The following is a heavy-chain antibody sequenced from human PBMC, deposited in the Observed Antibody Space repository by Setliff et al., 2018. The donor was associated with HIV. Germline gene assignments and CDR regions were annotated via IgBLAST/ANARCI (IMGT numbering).Heavy chain of an antibody. Sequence: SETLSLTCTVSGGSIRSGAYYWSWIRQHPGTGLEWIGYIYYTGSAYYTPSLKSRVTISEDTYKNQFALKLGSVTAADTAVYSCASRPARGLGLYYFDYWGQGTLVTVSS. CDR2: IYYTGSA. CDR1: GGSIRSGAYY. J-gene: IGHJ4*02. V-gene: IGHV4-31*03. CDR3: ASRPARGLGLYYFDY. D-gene: IGHD6-6*01.